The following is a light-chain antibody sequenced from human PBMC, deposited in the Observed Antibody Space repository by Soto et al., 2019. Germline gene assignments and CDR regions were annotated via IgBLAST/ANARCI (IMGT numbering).Light chain of an antibody. CDR2: EVS. CDR1: SSDVGGYNY. CDR3: SSYAGSNTPLYV. J-gene: IGLJ1*01. Sequence: QSVLTQPASVSGSPGQSITISCTGTSSDVGGYNYVSWYQQYPDKAPKLMIFEVSNRPSGVSDRFSGSKSGNPASLTISGLQAEDEADYDCSSYAGSNTPLYVFGTGTKVTVL. V-gene: IGLV2-14*01.